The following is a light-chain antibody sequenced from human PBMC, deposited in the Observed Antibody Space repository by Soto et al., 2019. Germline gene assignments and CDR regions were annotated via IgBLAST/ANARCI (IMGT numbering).Light chain of an antibody. Sequence: DIQMTQSPSSVSASVGDRVTITCRASQDISIWVAWYQQTRGQAPELLIYAASSLHSGVPSRFSGSGSGTAVTLTSGSRQPEDSATYEWQQANSFPPWTFGQGTKVEIK. J-gene: IGKJ1*01. V-gene: IGKV1-12*01. CDR2: AAS. CDR1: QDISIW. CDR3: QQANSFPPWT.